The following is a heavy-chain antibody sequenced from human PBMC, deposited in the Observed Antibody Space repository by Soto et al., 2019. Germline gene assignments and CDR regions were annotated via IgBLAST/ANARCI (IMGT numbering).Heavy chain of an antibody. J-gene: IGHJ6*02. CDR1: GGSISSYY. V-gene: IGHV4-59*01. CDR3: AIKGSYPDDPYGMDV. CDR2: IYYSGST. D-gene: IGHD3-10*01. Sequence: QVQLQESGPGLVKPSETLSLTCTVSGGSISSYYWSWIRQPPGKGLEWIGYIYYSGSTNYNPSLKSRVTISVATSKNQFSLKLSSVTAADTAVYYCAIKGSYPDDPYGMDVWGQGTTVTVSS.